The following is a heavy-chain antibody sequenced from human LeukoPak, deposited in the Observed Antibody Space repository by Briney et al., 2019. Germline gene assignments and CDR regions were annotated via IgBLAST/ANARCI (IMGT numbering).Heavy chain of an antibody. V-gene: IGHV1-69*06. CDR3: ARVSTVTTNNWFDP. Sequence: VASVKVSCKASGGTFSSYAISWVRQAPGQGLEWMGGIIPIFGTANYAQKFQGRVTITADKSTSTAYMELSSLRSEDTAVYYCARVSTVTTNNWFDPWGQGTLVTVSS. J-gene: IGHJ5*02. CDR1: GGTFSSYA. CDR2: IIPIFGTA. D-gene: IGHD4-17*01.